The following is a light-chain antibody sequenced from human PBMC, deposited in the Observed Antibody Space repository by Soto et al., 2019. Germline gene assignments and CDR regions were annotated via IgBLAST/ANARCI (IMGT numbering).Light chain of an antibody. J-gene: IGLJ1*01. V-gene: IGLV2-14*01. CDR2: EVE. Sequence: SALTHPASVSGSPGQSITVTCTGTSSDVGGYKYVSWYQQHPGKAPKLLIYEVENRPSGVSSRFFGSKSGNTASLTISGLQVEDEADYYCSSFESRGTLVFGPGTKV. CDR3: SSFESRGTLV. CDR1: SSDVGGYKY.